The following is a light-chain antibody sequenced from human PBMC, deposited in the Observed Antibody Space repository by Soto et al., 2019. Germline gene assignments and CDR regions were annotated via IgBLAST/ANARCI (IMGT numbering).Light chain of an antibody. CDR3: QQYGSSPFT. CDR2: GVS. CDR1: QSVSSVY. V-gene: IGKV3-20*01. Sequence: IVLTQSPGTLSLSPGERATLSCRASQSVSSVYLAWYQHKPGQAPRLLIYGVSNRATGVPDRFSGSGSGTDFTFTISRLEPEDFAVYYCQQYGSSPFTFGGGTKVDIK. J-gene: IGKJ4*01.